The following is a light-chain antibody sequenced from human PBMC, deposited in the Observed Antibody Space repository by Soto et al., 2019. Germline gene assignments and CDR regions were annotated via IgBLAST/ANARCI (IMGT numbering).Light chain of an antibody. CDR3: QQRSNWPPIT. J-gene: IGKJ5*01. CDR1: QSVSSY. CDR2: DAS. V-gene: IGKV3-11*01. Sequence: ESVLTQSPAALSLSPGEGATLSDSSSQSVSSYLAWYQQKPGQAPRLLIYDASNRATGIPARFSGSGSGTDFNLTISSLEPEDFAVYYCQQRSNWPPITFGQGTRLEI.